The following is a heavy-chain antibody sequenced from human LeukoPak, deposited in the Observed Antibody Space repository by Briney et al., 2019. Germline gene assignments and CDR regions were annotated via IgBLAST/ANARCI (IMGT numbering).Heavy chain of an antibody. D-gene: IGHD1-14*01. J-gene: IGHJ4*02. V-gene: IGHV3-23*01. CDR1: GFTFSSYA. Sequence: GGSLRLSCAASGFTFSSYAMSWVRQAPGKGLEWVSAISGSGGSTYYADSVKGRFTISRDNSKNTLYLQMNSLSAEDTAVYYCARGGEPGPLDYWGQGTLVTVSS. CDR2: ISGSGGST. CDR3: ARGGEPGPLDY.